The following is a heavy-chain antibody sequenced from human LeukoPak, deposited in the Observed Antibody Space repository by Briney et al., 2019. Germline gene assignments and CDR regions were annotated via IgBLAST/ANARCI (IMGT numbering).Heavy chain of an antibody. CDR2: IRYDGSNK. D-gene: IGHD1-14*01. CDR3: AAYHVSHSESGY. V-gene: IGHV3-30*02. CDR1: GFTFSNYA. Sequence: PGGSLRLSCPASGFTFSNYAMHWVRQAPGKGLEWVAFIRYDGSNKYYADSVKGRFTISRDNSKNTLYLQMNSLSAEDTAVYYCAAYHVSHSESGYWGQGTLVSVSS. J-gene: IGHJ4*02.